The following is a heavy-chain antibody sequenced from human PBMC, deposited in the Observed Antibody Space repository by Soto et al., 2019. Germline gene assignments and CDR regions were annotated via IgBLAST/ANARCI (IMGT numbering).Heavy chain of an antibody. V-gene: IGHV5-51*01. Sequence: GESLKISSKGSGYNFTSYGIGWVRQMPGKGLEWMGIIYPGDSDTRYSPSFQGQVTISADKSISTAYLQWSSLKASDTAMYYCARHALSGAVAGPFDIWGQGTMVTVSS. J-gene: IGHJ3*02. D-gene: IGHD6-19*01. CDR1: GYNFTSYG. CDR3: ARHALSGAVAGPFDI. CDR2: IYPGDSDT.